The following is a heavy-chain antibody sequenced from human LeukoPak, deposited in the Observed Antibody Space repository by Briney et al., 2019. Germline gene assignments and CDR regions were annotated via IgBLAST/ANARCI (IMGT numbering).Heavy chain of an antibody. D-gene: IGHD6-6*01. Sequence: SQTLSLTCTVPGGSISSGDYYWSWIRQPPGKGLEWIGYIYYSGSTHYNPSLKSRVTISVDTSKNQFSLKLSSVTAADTAVYYCARDRFGSSSYLRWGQGTLVTVSS. CDR1: GGSISSGDYY. V-gene: IGHV4-30-4*08. CDR2: IYYSGST. CDR3: ARDRFGSSSYLR. J-gene: IGHJ4*02.